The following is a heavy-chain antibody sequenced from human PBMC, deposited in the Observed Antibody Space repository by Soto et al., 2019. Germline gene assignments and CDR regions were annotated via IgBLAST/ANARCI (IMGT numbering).Heavy chain of an antibody. CDR1: GGYISTYY. CDR3: ARAPPGGQVGAMAL. D-gene: IGHD1-26*01. J-gene: IGHJ4*02. CDR2: IYDSGST. Sequence: SETLSLTCTVSGGYISTYYWSWIRQPPGKGLEWIGCIYDSGSTNYNPSLKSRVTISVDTSRSQFSLKLTSVTAADTAVYYCARAPPGGQVGAMALWGQGTLXT. V-gene: IGHV4-59*01.